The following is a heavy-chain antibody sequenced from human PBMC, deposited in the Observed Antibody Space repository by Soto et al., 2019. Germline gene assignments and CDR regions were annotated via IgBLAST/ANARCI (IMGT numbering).Heavy chain of an antibody. Sequence: VGSLKISCNGSGYSFTSYWIGWVRQMPGKGLEWMGIIYPGDSDTRYSPSFQGQVTISADKSISTAYLQWSSLKASDTAMYYCARTRDLYRAAADYWGQGTLVTVSS. J-gene: IGHJ4*02. CDR2: IYPGDSDT. V-gene: IGHV5-51*01. CDR3: ARTRDLYRAAADY. D-gene: IGHD2-2*02. CDR1: GYSFTSYW.